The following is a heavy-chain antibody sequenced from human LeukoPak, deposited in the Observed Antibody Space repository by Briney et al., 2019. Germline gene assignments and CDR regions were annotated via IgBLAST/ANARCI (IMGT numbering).Heavy chain of an antibody. V-gene: IGHV7-4-1*02. CDR2: INTNTGNP. D-gene: IGHD3-10*01. Sequence: ASVKVSCTASGYTFTSYAMNWVRQAPGPGLERMGWINTNTGNPTYAQGFTGRFVFSLDTSVSTAYLQISSLKAEDTAVYYCARDRRVRGVLRWFDPWGQGTLVTVSS. CDR3: ARDRRVRGVLRWFDP. CDR1: GYTFTSYA. J-gene: IGHJ5*02.